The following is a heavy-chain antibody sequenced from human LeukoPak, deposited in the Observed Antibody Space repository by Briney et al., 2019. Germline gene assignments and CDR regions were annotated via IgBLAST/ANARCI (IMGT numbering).Heavy chain of an antibody. CDR1: GFTFDDYA. D-gene: IGHD6-19*01. V-gene: IGHV3-9*01. CDR3: AKDIEAGTWYYYGMDV. Sequence: PGRSLRLSCAASGFTFDDYALHWVRQAPGKGLEWVSGISWNSGRIGYADSVKGRFTISRDNAKNSLYLQMNSLRAEDTALYYCAKDIEAGTWYYYGMDVWGQGATVTVSS. J-gene: IGHJ6*02. CDR2: ISWNSGRI.